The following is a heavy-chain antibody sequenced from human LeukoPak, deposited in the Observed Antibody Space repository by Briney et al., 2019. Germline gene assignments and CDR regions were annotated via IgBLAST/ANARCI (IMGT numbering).Heavy chain of an antibody. Sequence: PSETLSLTCTVSGGSISSYYWSWIRQPAGKGLEWIGRIYTSGSTNYNPSLKGRVTMSVDTSKNQFSLKLSSVTAADTAVYYCARSDSSGYYTVFDYWGQGTLVTVSS. CDR2: IYTSGST. J-gene: IGHJ4*02. CDR3: ARSDSSGYYTVFDY. D-gene: IGHD3-22*01. V-gene: IGHV4-4*07. CDR1: GGSISSYY.